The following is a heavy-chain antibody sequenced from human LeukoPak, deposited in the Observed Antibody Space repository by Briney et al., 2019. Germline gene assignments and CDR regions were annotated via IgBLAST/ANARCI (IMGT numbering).Heavy chain of an antibody. V-gene: IGHV3-11*01. CDR2: IGHGGRTI. J-gene: IGHJ6*02. CDR1: GFSFSDYD. Sequence: GGSLRLSCAASGFSFSDYDMGWIRQAPGKGLEWVSYIGHGGRTIYYADSVKRRFTISRDNARNSLYLQMLNLRADDTAVHFCARGYSLDVWGQGTTVIVSS. D-gene: IGHD2-15*01. CDR3: ARGYSLDV.